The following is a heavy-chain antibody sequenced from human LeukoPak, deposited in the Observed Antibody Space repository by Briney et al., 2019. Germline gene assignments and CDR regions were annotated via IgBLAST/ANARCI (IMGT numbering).Heavy chain of an antibody. CDR3: ARAGGYDYYFDY. J-gene: IGHJ4*02. D-gene: IGHD5-12*01. V-gene: IGHV3-64*02. CDR2: ISSNGGST. Sequence: GGSLRLSCAASGFTFSSYAMHWVRQAPGKGLEYVSAISSNGGSTYYADSVKGRFTISRDNSKNTLYLQMGSLRADDMAVYYCARAGGYDYYFDYWGQGTLVTVSS. CDR1: GFTFSSYA.